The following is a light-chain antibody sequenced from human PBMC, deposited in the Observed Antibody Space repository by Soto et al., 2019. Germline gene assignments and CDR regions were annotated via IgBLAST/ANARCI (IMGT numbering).Light chain of an antibody. Sequence: QSALTQPASVSGSPGQSITISCTGTSSDVGSYNLVSWYQQHPGKAPKLMIYEGSKRPSGVSNRFSGSKSGNTASLTISGLQAEDEADYYCCSYAGSNVVFGGGTQLTV. CDR2: EGS. CDR1: SSDVGSYNL. CDR3: CSYAGSNVV. J-gene: IGLJ2*01. V-gene: IGLV2-23*01.